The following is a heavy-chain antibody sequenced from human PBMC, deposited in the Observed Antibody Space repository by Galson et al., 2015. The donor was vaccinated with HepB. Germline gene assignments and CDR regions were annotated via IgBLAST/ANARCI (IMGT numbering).Heavy chain of an antibody. CDR2: ISWNSGSI. CDR1: GFTCDDYA. Sequence: SLRLSCAASGFTCDDYAMHWVRHAPGKGLEWVSGISWNSGSIGYADSVKGRFTISRDNAKNSLYLQMNSLRAEDTALYYCAKAAGTYYYYYGMDVWGQGTTVTVSS. D-gene: IGHD6-13*01. V-gene: IGHV3-9*01. J-gene: IGHJ6*02. CDR3: AKAAGTYYYYYGMDV.